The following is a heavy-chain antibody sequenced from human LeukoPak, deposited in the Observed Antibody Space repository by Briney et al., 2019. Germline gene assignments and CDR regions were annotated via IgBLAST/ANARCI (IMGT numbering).Heavy chain of an antibody. Sequence: AGGSLRLSCAASGFTFSSYAMHWVRQAPGRGLEWVSVIYSGDTTFYADSVKDRFTISRDNSKNTVYLQMNNLRGEDTAMYYCVREFYGPWGQGTLVTVSS. V-gene: IGHV3-66*01. CDR3: VREFYGP. CDR2: IYSGDTT. D-gene: IGHD4-17*01. J-gene: IGHJ5*02. CDR1: GFTFSSYA.